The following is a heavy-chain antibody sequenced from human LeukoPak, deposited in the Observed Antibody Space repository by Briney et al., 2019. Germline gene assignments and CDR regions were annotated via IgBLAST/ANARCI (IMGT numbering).Heavy chain of an antibody. CDR2: IKHDGSED. D-gene: IGHD3-10*02. J-gene: IGHJ6*04. CDR1: GFTFSNYW. Sequence: GGSLRLSCAASGFTFSNYWMTWVRQAPGKGLEWVANIKHDGSEDYYLDSVKGRFTISRDNAKNSLYLQMNSLRAEDTAVYYCAELGITMIGGVWGKGTTVTISS. CDR3: AELGITMIGGV. V-gene: IGHV3-7*01.